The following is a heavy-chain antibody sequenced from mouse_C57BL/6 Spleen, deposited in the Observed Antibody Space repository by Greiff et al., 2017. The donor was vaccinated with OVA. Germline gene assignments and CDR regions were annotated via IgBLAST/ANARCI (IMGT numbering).Heavy chain of an antibody. V-gene: IGHV2-2*01. CDR3: ARGGGLRQSAMDY. J-gene: IGHJ4*01. D-gene: IGHD2-4*01. Sequence: VKLMESGPGLVQPSQSLSITCTVSGFSLTSYGVHWVRQSPGKGLEWLGVLWSGGSTDYNAAFISRLSISKDNSKSQVFFKMNSLQADDTAIYYCARGGGLRQSAMDYWGQGTSVTVSS. CDR1: GFSLTSYG. CDR2: LWSGGST.